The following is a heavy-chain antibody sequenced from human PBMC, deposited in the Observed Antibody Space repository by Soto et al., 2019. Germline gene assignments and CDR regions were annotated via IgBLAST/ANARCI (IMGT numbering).Heavy chain of an antibody. V-gene: IGHV3-23*01. J-gene: IGHJ4*02. Sequence: EVPLLESGGGLVQPGGSLRLSCAASGYTFSTYAMSWVRQAPGMGLEWVAAISVTGGSTYYADSVRGRFTISRDNSKNTLSLQMTSLRGEDTAVYYCAKATYSNVYHFDYWGQGTLVTVSS. D-gene: IGHD6-13*01. CDR2: ISVTGGST. CDR3: AKATYSNVYHFDY. CDR1: GYTFSTYA.